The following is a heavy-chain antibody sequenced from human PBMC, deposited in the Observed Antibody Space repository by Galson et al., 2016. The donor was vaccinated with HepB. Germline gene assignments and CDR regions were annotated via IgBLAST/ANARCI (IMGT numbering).Heavy chain of an antibody. CDR3: ARDLVSSGWFDY. D-gene: IGHD6-19*01. Sequence: SLRLSCAATGFTFSDYYMNWIRQAPGKGLEWISYISSSGTTTYYADSVRGRFTVSRDNAKNSLYLQVNGLTAEDTALYYCARDLVSSGWFDYWGQGTLVTVSS. V-gene: IGHV3-11*04. CDR2: ISSSGTTT. CDR1: GFTFSDYY. J-gene: IGHJ4*02.